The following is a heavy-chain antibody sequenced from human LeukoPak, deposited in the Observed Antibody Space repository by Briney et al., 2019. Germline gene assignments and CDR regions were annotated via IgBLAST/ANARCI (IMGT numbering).Heavy chain of an antibody. CDR2: ISHDVSNK. Sequence: GRSLRLSCAASGFTFNNYGMHWVRQAPGKGLEWVATISHDVSNKNYGDSVKGRFTISRDNSKNTLYLQMNSLRPEDTAMYYCARDEWELLRYYYYYGMDVWGQGTTVTVSS. CDR3: ARDEWELLRYYYYYGMDV. D-gene: IGHD1-26*01. V-gene: IGHV3-30*03. CDR1: GFTFNNYG. J-gene: IGHJ6*02.